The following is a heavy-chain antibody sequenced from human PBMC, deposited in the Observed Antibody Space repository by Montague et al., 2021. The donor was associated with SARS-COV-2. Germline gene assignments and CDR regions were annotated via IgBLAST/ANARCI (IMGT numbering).Heavy chain of an antibody. CDR2: IYYSGST. CDR1: GGSISSYY. J-gene: IGHJ5*02. D-gene: IGHD3-10*01. Sequence: SETLSLTCTVSGGSISSYYWSWIRQPPGKGLEWIGYIYYSGSTNYNPSLKSRVTISVDTSKNQFSLKLSSVTAADTAVYYCARVSKARMVRGVITGNWFDPWGQGTLVTVSS. V-gene: IGHV4-59*12. CDR3: ARVSKARMVRGVITGNWFDP.